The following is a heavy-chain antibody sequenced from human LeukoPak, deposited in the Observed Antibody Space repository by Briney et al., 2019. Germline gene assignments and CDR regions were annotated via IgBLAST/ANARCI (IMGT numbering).Heavy chain of an antibody. V-gene: IGHV1-2*02. J-gene: IGHJ4*02. D-gene: IGHD4-17*01. Sequence: GASVKVSFKSSGYTFTGYYMHWVRQAPGQGFEWMGRIDSNSGGTNYAQNFQGRVTMTRDTSISTVYMELISLRSDDTAVYYCAREMNYDDYRTSDYWGQGTLVTVSS. CDR3: AREMNYDDYRTSDY. CDR2: IDSNSGGT. CDR1: GYTFTGYY.